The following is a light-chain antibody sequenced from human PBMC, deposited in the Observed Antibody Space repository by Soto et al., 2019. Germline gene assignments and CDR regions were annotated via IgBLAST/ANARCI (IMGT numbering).Light chain of an antibody. CDR1: SSDIGSYDR. CDR2: EDY. J-gene: IGLJ2*01. Sequence: QSALTQPASVSGSPGQSITISCPGTSSDIGSYDRVSWYQCHPGKAPKLIIYEDYRRPSQISNRFSGSKSANTASLTTSGLQAEDEADYYGCSSAGSNIFAVFGGGTKMTV. CDR3: CSSAGSNIFAV. V-gene: IGLV2-23*01.